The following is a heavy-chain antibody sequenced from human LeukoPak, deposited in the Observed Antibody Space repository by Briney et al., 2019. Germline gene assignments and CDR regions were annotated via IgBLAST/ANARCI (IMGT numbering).Heavy chain of an antibody. D-gene: IGHD2-2*01. V-gene: IGHV4-31*03. CDR1: GGSISSGGYY. CDR2: IYYSGRT. CDR3: ARYRAPLDCSSTSCPPEGTNWFDP. J-gene: IGHJ5*02. Sequence: PSQSLSLTCTVSGGSISSGGYYWSWIRQHPEKGLEWSGYIYYSGRTYYNPSLKSRVTISVDTAKNQFSLKVTSVTAADTAVYYCARYRAPLDCSSTSCPPEGTNWFDPWGQGTLVTVSA.